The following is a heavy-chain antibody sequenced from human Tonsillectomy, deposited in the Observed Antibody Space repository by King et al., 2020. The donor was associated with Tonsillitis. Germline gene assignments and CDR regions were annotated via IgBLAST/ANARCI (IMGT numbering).Heavy chain of an antibody. CDR2: IYYSGST. V-gene: IGHV4-59*01. Sequence: HVPLQESGPGLVKPSETLSLTCTVSGGSISSYYWSWIRQPPGKGLEWIGYIYYSGSTNYNPSLKSRVTISVDTSKNQFSLKLSSVTAADTAVYYCAREPQWLWGGFDYWGQGTLVTVSS. J-gene: IGHJ4*02. D-gene: IGHD6-19*01. CDR3: AREPQWLWGGFDY. CDR1: GGSISSYY.